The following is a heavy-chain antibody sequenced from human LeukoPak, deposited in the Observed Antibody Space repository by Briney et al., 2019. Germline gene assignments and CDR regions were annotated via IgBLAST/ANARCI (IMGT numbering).Heavy chain of an antibody. V-gene: IGHV4-31*11. CDR3: ARGSLPVHYYGMDV. CDR1: GGSISSGDYH. D-gene: IGHD1-14*01. CDR2: IYYSGNT. J-gene: IGHJ6*02. Sequence: SETLSLTCAVSGGSISSGDYHWSWIRQHPGKGLEWIGYIYYSGNTHYNPSLKSRVTISIDTSKNQFSLKLSSVTAADTAVYYCARGSLPVHYYGMDVWGQGTTVTVSS.